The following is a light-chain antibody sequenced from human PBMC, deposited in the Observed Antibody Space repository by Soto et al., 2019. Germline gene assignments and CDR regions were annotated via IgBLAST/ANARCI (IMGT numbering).Light chain of an antibody. CDR1: QSVSSSY. CDR3: QQYGSSSWT. V-gene: IGKV3-20*01. Sequence: EIVLTQSPGTLSLSPGERATLSCRASQSVSSSYLAWYQQKPGQAPRLLIYGASSRATGIPDRFSGSGSEKDLTLTISRLESEDFTVYYCQQYGSSSWTFGQGTKVEI. CDR2: GAS. J-gene: IGKJ1*01.